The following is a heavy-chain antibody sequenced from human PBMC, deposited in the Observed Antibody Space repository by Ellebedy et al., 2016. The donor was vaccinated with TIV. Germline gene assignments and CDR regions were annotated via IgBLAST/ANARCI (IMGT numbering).Heavy chain of an antibody. V-gene: IGHV3-23*01. Sequence: GGSLRLXXAASGFTFSSYAMSWVRQAPGKGLEWVSAISGSGGSTYYADSVKGRFTISRDNSKNTLYLQMNSLRAEDTAVYYCTGNSGAKDYWGQGTLVTLSS. J-gene: IGHJ4*02. CDR3: TGNSGAKDY. D-gene: IGHD4-23*01. CDR2: ISGSGGST. CDR1: GFTFSSYA.